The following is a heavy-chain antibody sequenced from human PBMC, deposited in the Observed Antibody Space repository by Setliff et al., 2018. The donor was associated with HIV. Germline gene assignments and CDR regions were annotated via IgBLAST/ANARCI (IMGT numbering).Heavy chain of an antibody. CDR1: GDSIGTTTYY. J-gene: IGHJ4*02. CDR2: IYFSGST. D-gene: IGHD7-27*01. V-gene: IGHV4-39*01. CDR3: ARGNWGMLGY. Sequence: SLTCTVSGDSIGTTTYYWGWIRQSPEKGLEWIGSIYFSGSTNYNSSLKSRVTISVDTSKNQFSLELRSVTAADTAVYFCARGNWGMLGYWGQGTLVTVSS.